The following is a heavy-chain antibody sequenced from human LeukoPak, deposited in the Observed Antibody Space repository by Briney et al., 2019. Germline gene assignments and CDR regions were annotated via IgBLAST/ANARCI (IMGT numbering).Heavy chain of an antibody. J-gene: IGHJ6*02. CDR2: ITGSGGTT. CDR3: AKILDDYYYFGMDV. V-gene: IGHV3-23*01. CDR1: GGSISSGGYY. Sequence: PSETLSLTCTVSGGSISSGGYYWSWVRQAPGTGLEWVSAITGSGGTTYYADSVKGRFIISRDNSKNTLFLQVNSLRAEGTAVYYCAKILDDYYYFGMDVWGQGTTVAVSS. D-gene: IGHD1-26*01.